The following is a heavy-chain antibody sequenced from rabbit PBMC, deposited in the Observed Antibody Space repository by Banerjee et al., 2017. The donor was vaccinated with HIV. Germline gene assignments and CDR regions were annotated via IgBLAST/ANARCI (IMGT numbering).Heavy chain of an antibody. J-gene: IGHJ4*01. D-gene: IGHD6-1*01. CDR3: ARDIPNNGYRFSL. V-gene: IGHV1S40*01. CDR2: IDTGDGRT. Sequence: QSLEESGGDLVKPGASLTLTCTASGFSFSSSYWICWVRQAPGKGLEWIGCIDTGDGRTWYASWAKGRFTISKASSTTVTLQMTSLTAADTATYFCARDIPNNGYRFSLWGPGTLVTVS. CDR1: GFSFSSSYW.